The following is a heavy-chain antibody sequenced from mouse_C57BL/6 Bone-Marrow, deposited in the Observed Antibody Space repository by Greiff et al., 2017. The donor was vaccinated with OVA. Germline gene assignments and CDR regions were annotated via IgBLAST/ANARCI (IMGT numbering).Heavy chain of an antibody. CDR3: ARYGRDYYGSSY. Sequence: QVQLQQSGAELVKPGASVKMSCKASGYTFTSYWITWVKQRPGQGLEWIGDIYPGSGSTNYNEKFKSKATLTVDTSSSTAYMQLSSLTSEDSAVYYCARYGRDYYGSSYWGQGTTLTVSS. CDR1: GYTFTSYW. V-gene: IGHV1-55*01. J-gene: IGHJ2*01. CDR2: IYPGSGST. D-gene: IGHD1-1*01.